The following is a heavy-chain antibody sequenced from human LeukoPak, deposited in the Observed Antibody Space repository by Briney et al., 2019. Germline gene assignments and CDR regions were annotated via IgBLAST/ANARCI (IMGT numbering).Heavy chain of an antibody. Sequence: GGSLRLSFAASGFTVITNDMTWVRQAPGKGLEWVSVLYSDGNTKYADSVQGRFTISRDNSKNTLYLEMNSLSPNGTAVYYCARGVEPLAANTLAYWGQGTLVTVSS. J-gene: IGHJ4*02. CDR2: LYSDGNT. D-gene: IGHD1-14*01. V-gene: IGHV3-53*01. CDR1: GFTVITND. CDR3: ARGVEPLAANTLAY.